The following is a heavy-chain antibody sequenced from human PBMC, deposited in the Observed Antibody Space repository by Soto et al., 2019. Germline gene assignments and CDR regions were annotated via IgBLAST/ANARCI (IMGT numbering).Heavy chain of an antibody. J-gene: IGHJ4*01. Sequence: SETLYLPCTVSGRSLSRYYWSWIRQPPGKGLQCIGYIYNGAITNYNPSLESRVTMSMDTSNNQFSLKVTSVTAADTAVYYCARLYYDGSGYYYLDSWGHGTLVTVSS. CDR1: GRSLSRYY. CDR3: ARLYYDGSGYYYLDS. CDR2: IYNGAIT. D-gene: IGHD3-22*01. V-gene: IGHV4-59*08.